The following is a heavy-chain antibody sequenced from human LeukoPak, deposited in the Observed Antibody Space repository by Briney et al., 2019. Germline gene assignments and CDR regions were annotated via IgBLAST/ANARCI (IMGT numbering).Heavy chain of an antibody. CDR2: INYSGST. V-gene: IGHV4-39*01. CDR1: GGSISSSSYY. J-gene: IGHJ4*02. CDR3: ARHEVVVVVAATPEEYFDY. D-gene: IGHD2-15*01. Sequence: SETLSLTCTVSGGSISSSSYYWGWIRQPPGKGLEWIGSINYSGSTYYNPSLKSRVTISVDTSKNQFSLKLSSVTAADTAVYYCARHEVVVVVAATPEEYFDYWGQGTLVTVSS.